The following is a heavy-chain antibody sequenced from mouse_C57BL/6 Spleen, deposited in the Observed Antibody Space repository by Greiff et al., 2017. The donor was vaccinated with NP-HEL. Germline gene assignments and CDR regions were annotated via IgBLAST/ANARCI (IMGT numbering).Heavy chain of an antibody. V-gene: IGHV1-85*01. CDR3: AREANWDWCAY. CDR1: GYTFTSYD. J-gene: IGHJ3*01. CDR2: IYPRDGST. D-gene: IGHD4-1*01. Sequence: QVQLKQSGPELVKPGASVKLSCKASGYTFTSYDINWVKQRPGQGLEWIGWIYPRDGSTKYNEKFKGQATLTVATSSSTAYMELHSLTSEDSAVYFCAREANWDWCAYWGQGTLVTVSA.